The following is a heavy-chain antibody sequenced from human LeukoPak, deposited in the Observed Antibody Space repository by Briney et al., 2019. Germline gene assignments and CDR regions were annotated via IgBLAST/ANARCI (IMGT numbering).Heavy chain of an antibody. CDR2: ISSSGSTI. Sequence: GGSLRLSCAASGFTFSDYYMSWIRQAPGKGLEWVSYISSSGSTIYYADSVKGRFTISRDNAKNSLYLQMNSLRAEDTAVYYCARDYGDYRWERRLDYWGQGTLVTVSS. CDR3: ARDYGDYRWERRLDY. J-gene: IGHJ4*02. CDR1: GFTFSDYY. V-gene: IGHV3-11*01. D-gene: IGHD4-17*01.